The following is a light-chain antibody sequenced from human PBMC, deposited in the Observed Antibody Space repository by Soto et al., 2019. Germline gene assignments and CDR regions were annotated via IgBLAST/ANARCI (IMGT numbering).Light chain of an antibody. CDR1: SDDVGDYNY. V-gene: IGLV2-14*01. CDR3: SSYTSTSTYV. Sequence: QSVLTQPASVSGSPGQSITISCTGTSDDVGDYNYVSWSQQHPGKAPKLMIYDVINRPSGVSNRFSGSKSGNTASLTISGLQAEDEADYYCSSYTSTSTYVFVAGTKVTVL. J-gene: IGLJ1*01. CDR2: DVI.